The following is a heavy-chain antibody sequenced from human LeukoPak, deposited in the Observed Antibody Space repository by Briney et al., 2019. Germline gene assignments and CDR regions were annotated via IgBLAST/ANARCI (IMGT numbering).Heavy chain of an antibody. D-gene: IGHD3-10*01. V-gene: IGHV3-23*01. CDR2: ISGSGGST. CDR3: AKDYSGSYRYWYFDL. CDR1: GFTFSSYA. J-gene: IGHJ2*01. Sequence: GGSLRLSCAASGFTFSSYAMSWVRQAPGKGVEWVSGISGSGGSTFYADSVKGRFTISGDNSKNTLYLQMNSLRAEDTAEYYCAKDYSGSYRYWYFDLWGRGTLVTVSS.